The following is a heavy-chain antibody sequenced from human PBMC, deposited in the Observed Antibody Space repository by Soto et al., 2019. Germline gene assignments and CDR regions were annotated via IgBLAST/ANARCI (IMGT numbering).Heavy chain of an antibody. Sequence: ASVKVSCKASGYTFNSYGISWVRQAPGQGLEWMGWISADNGNTNYAQKLQGRVTMTTDTSTNTAYMELRSLRSDDAAVYYCARDGCSGASCQFDYWGQGTLVTVAS. J-gene: IGHJ4*02. CDR3: ARDGCSGASCQFDY. CDR1: GYTFNSYG. CDR2: ISADNGNT. V-gene: IGHV1-18*01. D-gene: IGHD2-15*01.